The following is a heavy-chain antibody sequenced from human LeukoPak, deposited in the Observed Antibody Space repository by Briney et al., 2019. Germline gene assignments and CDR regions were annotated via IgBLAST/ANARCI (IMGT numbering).Heavy chain of an antibody. Sequence: SETLSLTCTVSGGSISSGGYYWSWIRQPPGKGLEWIGYICGSTNYNPSLKSRVTISVDTSKNQFSLKLSSVTAADTAVYYCARDEGDGSYFDNWGQGTLVTVSS. J-gene: IGHJ4*02. V-gene: IGHV4-61*08. CDR3: ARDEGDGSYFDN. D-gene: IGHD2-15*01. CDR1: GGSISSGGYY. CDR2: ICGST.